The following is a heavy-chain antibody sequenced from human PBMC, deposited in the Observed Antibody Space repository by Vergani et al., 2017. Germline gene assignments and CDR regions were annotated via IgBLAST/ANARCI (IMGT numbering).Heavy chain of an antibody. J-gene: IGHJ6*03. CDR2: INPSGGST. CDR3: ARDRSGYDFHHYYYMDV. CDR1: GYTFTSYY. V-gene: IGHV1-46*01. Sequence: QVQLVQSGAEVKKPGASVKVSCKASGYTFTSYYMHWVRQAPGQGLEWMGIINPSGGSTSYAQKFQGRVTMTRDTSTSTVYMELSSLRSEDTAVYYCARDRSGYDFHHYYYMDVWGKGTTVTVSS. D-gene: IGHD5-12*01.